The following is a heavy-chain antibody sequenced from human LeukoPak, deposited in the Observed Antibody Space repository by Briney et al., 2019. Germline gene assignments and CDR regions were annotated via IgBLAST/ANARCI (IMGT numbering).Heavy chain of an antibody. J-gene: IGHJ4*02. CDR2: ISGSGGST. V-gene: IGHV3-23*01. Sequence: PGGSLRLSCAASGFTFSSYAMSWVRQAPGKGLEWVSAISGSGGSTYYADSVKGRFTISRDNSKNTLYQQMNSLRAEDTAVYYCAEETRIAVAANPFDYWGQGTLVTVSS. D-gene: IGHD6-19*01. CDR1: GFTFSSYA. CDR3: AEETRIAVAANPFDY.